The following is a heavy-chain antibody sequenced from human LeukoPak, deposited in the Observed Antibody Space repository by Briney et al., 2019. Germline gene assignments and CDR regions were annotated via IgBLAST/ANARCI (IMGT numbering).Heavy chain of an antibody. CDR3: ARVTPYCSGDSCYPNYFDY. CDR1: GCTFTSYF. CDR2: INPSGCST. D-gene: IGHD2-15*01. J-gene: IGHJ4*02. V-gene: IGHV1-46*01. Sequence: GAAVTVSFMASGCTFTSYFMHWVRQAPGQGREGMGIINPSGCSTSYAQKFQGRVSMTRDTSTSTVYMELSRLRSEDTAVYYCARVTPYCSGDSCYPNYFDYWGQGTLVTVSS.